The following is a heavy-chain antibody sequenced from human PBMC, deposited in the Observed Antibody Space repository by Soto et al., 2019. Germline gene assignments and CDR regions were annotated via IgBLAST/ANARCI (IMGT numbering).Heavy chain of an antibody. CDR2: ISNSGSGT. D-gene: IGHD2-15*01. CDR1: GFTFSDYY. J-gene: IGHJ5*02. Sequence: QVQLVESGGGLVKPGGSLRLSCAASGFTFSDYYMSWVRQAPGKGLEWLSYISNSGSGTYYADSVKGRFTISRDNAKNSLYLQMNSLRAEDTAVYYCARDWACSGGNCYDYFDPWGQGTLVIVSS. CDR3: ARDWACSGGNCYDYFDP. V-gene: IGHV3-11*01.